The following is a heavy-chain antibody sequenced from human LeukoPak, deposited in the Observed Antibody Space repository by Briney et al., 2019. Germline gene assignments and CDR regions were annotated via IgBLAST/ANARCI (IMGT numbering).Heavy chain of an antibody. CDR3: ASTAGNDFWSGYYIVGGSLPDY. CDR1: GGSFSGYY. D-gene: IGHD3-3*01. J-gene: IGHJ4*02. Sequence: SETLSLTCAVYGGSFSGYYWSWIRQPPGKGLEWIGEINHSGSTNYNPSLKSRVTISVDTSKNQFSPKLSSVTAADTAVYYCASTAGNDFWSGYYIVGGSLPDYWGQGTLVTVSS. V-gene: IGHV4-34*01. CDR2: INHSGST.